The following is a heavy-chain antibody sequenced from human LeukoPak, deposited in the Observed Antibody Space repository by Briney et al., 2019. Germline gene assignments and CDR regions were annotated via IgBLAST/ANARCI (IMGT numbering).Heavy chain of an antibody. CDR3: ARDMQYYYDSSGPFDY. J-gene: IGHJ4*02. D-gene: IGHD3-22*01. CDR2: IYTSGST. Sequence: KPSETLSHACTVSGGSISSYYWSWIRQPAGKGLEWIGRIYTSGSTNYNPSLKSRVTMSVDTSKNQFSLKLSSVTAADTAVYYCARDMQYYYDSSGPFDYWGQGTLVTVSS. V-gene: IGHV4-4*07. CDR1: GGSISSYY.